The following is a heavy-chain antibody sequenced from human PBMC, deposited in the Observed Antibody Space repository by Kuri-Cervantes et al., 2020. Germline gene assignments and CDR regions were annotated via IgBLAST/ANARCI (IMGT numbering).Heavy chain of an antibody. V-gene: IGHV3-30-3*01. Sequence: GESLKISCAASGFTFSSYAMHWVRQAPGKGLEWVAVISYDGSNKYYADSVKGRFTISRDNSKNTLYLQMNSLRAEDTAVHYCARGMRLWFGELLPFYGMDVWGQGTTVTVSS. J-gene: IGHJ6*02. D-gene: IGHD3-10*01. CDR3: ARGMRLWFGELLPFYGMDV. CDR2: ISYDGSNK. CDR1: GFTFSSYA.